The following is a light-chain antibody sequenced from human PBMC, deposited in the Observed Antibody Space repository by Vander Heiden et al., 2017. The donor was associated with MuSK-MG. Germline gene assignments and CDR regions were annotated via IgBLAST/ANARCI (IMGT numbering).Light chain of an antibody. V-gene: IGLV3-19*01. J-gene: IGLJ2*01. CDR2: AKN. CDR1: GLGRYF. CDR3: SSRDSSDDVVV. Sequence: SSELTQAPTVSVALGQTVRITCQGDGLGRYFASWYQQKPGQAPVLIIYAKNNRPSGIPDRFSGSSSGNTASLTITGAQAEDEADYYCSSRDSSDDVVVFGGGTRLTVL.